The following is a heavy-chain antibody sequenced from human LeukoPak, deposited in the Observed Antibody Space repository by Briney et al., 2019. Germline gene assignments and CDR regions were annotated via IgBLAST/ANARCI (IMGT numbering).Heavy chain of an antibody. Sequence: GGSLRLSCAASGFTFSSYGMHWVRQAPGKGLEWVAVISYDGSNKYFADSVKGRFTISRDNPRNTLYLQMNSLRAEDTAMYYCAKSTTVTTQQRGYFDYWGQGTLVTVSS. CDR2: ISYDGSNK. J-gene: IGHJ4*02. V-gene: IGHV3-30*18. D-gene: IGHD4-11*01. CDR1: GFTFSSYG. CDR3: AKSTTVTTQQRGYFDY.